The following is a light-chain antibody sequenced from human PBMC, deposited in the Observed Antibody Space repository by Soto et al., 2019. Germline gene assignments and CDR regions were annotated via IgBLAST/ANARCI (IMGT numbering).Light chain of an antibody. Sequence: DIPMTQSPSTLSSSVGDRVTITCRASQSISSWLAWYQQKPGKAPKLLIYDASSLESGVPSRFSGSGSGTEFALNISSLQPDDFATYYCQQYNSYSVFSFGPGTKVAIK. CDR1: QSISSW. CDR3: QQYNSYSVFS. J-gene: IGKJ3*01. CDR2: DAS. V-gene: IGKV1-5*01.